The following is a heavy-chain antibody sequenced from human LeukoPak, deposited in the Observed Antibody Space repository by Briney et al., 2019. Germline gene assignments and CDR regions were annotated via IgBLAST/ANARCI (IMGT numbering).Heavy chain of an antibody. Sequence: GGSLRLSCAASGFTFNTHAMSRVRQAPGKGLEWVSGINGNGASTYYSDSVKGRFTISRDNSKNTLYLQMRSLRAEDTAVYYCARDQGYSYYYLDYWGQGTLVTVSS. J-gene: IGHJ4*02. CDR3: ARDQGYSYYYLDY. V-gene: IGHV3-23*01. D-gene: IGHD5-18*01. CDR2: INGNGAST. CDR1: GFTFNTHA.